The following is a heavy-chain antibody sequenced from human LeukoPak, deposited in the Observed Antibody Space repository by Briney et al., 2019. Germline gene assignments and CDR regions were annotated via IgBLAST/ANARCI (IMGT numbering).Heavy chain of an antibody. D-gene: IGHD3-10*01. J-gene: IGHJ4*02. Sequence: GGSLRLSCAASGFTFSTYWMSWVRQAPGKGPEWISYISGNGGDIAYADSVKGRFTISRDNAKNSLHLQMNSLRVEDTAVYHCVRHSGRAGGQWGQGTLIAVSS. CDR2: ISGNGGDI. CDR3: VRHSGRAGGQ. V-gene: IGHV3/OR16-9*01. CDR1: GFTFSTYW.